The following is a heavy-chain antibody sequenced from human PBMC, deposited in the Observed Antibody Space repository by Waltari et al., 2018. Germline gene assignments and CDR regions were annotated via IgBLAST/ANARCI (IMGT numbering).Heavy chain of an antibody. CDR1: GDTCTSYY. Sequence: QLQLVQSGAEVKKPGDAVKVSCKASGDTCTSYYIQWVRQVNEQGLEWMGLMTRNSGKNGYAQKCQGGVTMNRDTSMSTAYMELSSLRSVGTAVYYCARGHFWSGYYIGDYWGQGTLVTVSS. CDR2: MTRNSGKN. J-gene: IGHJ4*02. D-gene: IGHD3-3*02. V-gene: IGHV1-8*01. CDR3: ARGHFWSGYYIGDY.